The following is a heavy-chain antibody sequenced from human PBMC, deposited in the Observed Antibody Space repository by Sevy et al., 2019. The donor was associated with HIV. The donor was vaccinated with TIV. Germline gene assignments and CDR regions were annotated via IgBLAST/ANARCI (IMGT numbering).Heavy chain of an antibody. CDR1: GFTFSSYA. V-gene: IGHV3-30-3*01. CDR2: ISYDGSNK. J-gene: IGHJ6*02. CDR3: ARDWLKLEIPLRNYGMDV. Sequence: GGSLRLSCAASGFTFSSYAMHWVRQAPGKGLEWVAVISYDGSNKYYADSVKGRFTISRDNSKNTLYLQMNSLRAEDTAVYYCARDWLKLEIPLRNYGMDVWGQGTTVTVSS. D-gene: IGHD1-7*01.